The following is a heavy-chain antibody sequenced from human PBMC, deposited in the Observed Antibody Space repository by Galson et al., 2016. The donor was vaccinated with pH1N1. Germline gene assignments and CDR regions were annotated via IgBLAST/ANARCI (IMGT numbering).Heavy chain of an antibody. J-gene: IGHJ4*02. V-gene: IGHV4-61*02. CDR1: GGSVSSCIYY. CDR2: MYTSGTT. Sequence: TLSLTCTVSGGSVSSCIYYWNWIRQPAGKGLEWIGRMYTSGTTTYNPSLESRVSISVDTSKNQFSLRLSSVTAADTAVYFCARDRVALTGIFDYWGQGALVTVSS. CDR3: ARDRVALTGIFDY. D-gene: IGHD3-10*01.